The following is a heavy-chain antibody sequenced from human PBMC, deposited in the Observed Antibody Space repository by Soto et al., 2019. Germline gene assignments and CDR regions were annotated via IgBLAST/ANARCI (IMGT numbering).Heavy chain of an antibody. CDR2: IYHSGST. CDR1: GGSISSSSYH. J-gene: IGHJ4*02. Sequence: SETLSLTCTVSGGSISSSSYHWGWIRQPPGKELERMGTIYHSGSTYYNPSLKSRVTISVDTSKNQFSLQLTSVTVADTAVYYCATSYGNAWYTYWGQGTQVTVSS. CDR3: ATSYGNAWYTY. V-gene: IGHV4-39*01. D-gene: IGHD6-13*01.